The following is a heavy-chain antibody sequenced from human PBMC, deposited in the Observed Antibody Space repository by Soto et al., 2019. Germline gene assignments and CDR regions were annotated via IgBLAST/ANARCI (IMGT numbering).Heavy chain of an antibody. CDR2: INHSGST. V-gene: IGHV4-34*01. D-gene: IGHD3-9*01. CDR3: ARVSSLRFLILTGYYRGFWYFDY. J-gene: IGHJ4*02. CDR1: GGSFSGYY. Sequence: PETLSLTCAVYGGSFSGYYCSWIRQPPGKGLGWIGEINHSGSTNYNPSLKSRVTISVDTSKNQFSLKLSSVTAADTAVYYCARVSSLRFLILTGYYRGFWYFDYWGQGTLVTVSS.